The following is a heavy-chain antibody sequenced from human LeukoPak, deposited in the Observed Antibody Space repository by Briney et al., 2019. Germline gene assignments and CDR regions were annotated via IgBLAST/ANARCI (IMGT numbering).Heavy chain of an antibody. V-gene: IGHV1-3*01. D-gene: IGHD3-10*01. Sequence: ASVKVSCKASGYTFTSYAMHWVRQAPGQRLEWMGWINAGNGNTKYSQKFQGRVTITRDTSASTAYMELSSLRSEDTAVYYCAREAITMVRGVISPLGYWGQGTLVTVSS. CDR2: INAGNGNT. J-gene: IGHJ4*02. CDR1: GYTFTSYA. CDR3: AREAITMVRGVISPLGY.